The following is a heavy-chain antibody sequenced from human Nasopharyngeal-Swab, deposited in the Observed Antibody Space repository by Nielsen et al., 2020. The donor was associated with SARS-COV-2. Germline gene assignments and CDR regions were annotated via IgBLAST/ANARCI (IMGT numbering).Heavy chain of an antibody. Sequence: GESLKISCAASGLTFSSYDMHWVRQATGKGLEWVSAIGTAGDTYYPGSVKGRFTISRENAKNSLYLQMNSLRAGDTAVYYCAREGSTGYYYGMDVWGQGTTVTVSS. CDR2: IGTAGDT. J-gene: IGHJ6*02. CDR1: GLTFSSYD. CDR3: AREGSTGYYYGMDV. V-gene: IGHV3-13*04. D-gene: IGHD1-1*01.